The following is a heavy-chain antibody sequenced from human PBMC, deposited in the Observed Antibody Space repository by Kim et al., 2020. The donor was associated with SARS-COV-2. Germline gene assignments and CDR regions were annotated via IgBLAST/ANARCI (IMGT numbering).Heavy chain of an antibody. CDR3: ARVGGYCSSTSCYTSRFLEWETWWGGVDY. V-gene: IGHV1-18*01. CDR2: ISAYNGNT. J-gene: IGHJ4*02. Sequence: ASVKVSCKASGYTFTSYGISWVRQAPGQGLEWMGWISAYNGNTNYAQKLQGRVTMTTDTSTSTAYMELRSLRSDDTAVYYCARVGGYCSSTSCYTSRFLEWETWWGGVDYWGQGTLVTVSS. CDR1: GYTFTSYG. D-gene: IGHD2-2*02.